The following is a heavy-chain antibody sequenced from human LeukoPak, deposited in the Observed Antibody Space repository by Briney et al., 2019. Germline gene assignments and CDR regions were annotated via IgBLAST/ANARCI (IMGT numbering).Heavy chain of an antibody. J-gene: IGHJ4*02. CDR2: IYHSGST. D-gene: IGHD4-17*01. CDR1: GGSISSSNYY. Sequence: PSETLSLTCTVSGGSISSSNYYWGWIRQPPGKGLEWIGSIYHSGSTNYDPSLKSRVTISLDKSKNQLSLKLYSVTAADTAVYYCARASHDYGDYSHFDYWGQGTLVTVSS. CDR3: ARASHDYGDYSHFDY. V-gene: IGHV4-39*07.